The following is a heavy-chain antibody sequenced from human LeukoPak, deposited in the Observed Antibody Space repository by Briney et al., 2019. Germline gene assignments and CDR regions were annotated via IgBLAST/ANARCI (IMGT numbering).Heavy chain of an antibody. V-gene: IGHV5-51*01. J-gene: IGHJ4*02. Sequence: GASLQISCKGSGSSFTSYWIGWVRQLPGKGLEWMGIIYPGDSDTRYSPSFQGQVTISADKSISTAYLQWSSLKASDTAMYYCARPDYGDYLFYFDYWGQGTLVTVSS. D-gene: IGHD4-17*01. CDR2: IYPGDSDT. CDR1: GSSFTSYW. CDR3: ARPDYGDYLFYFDY.